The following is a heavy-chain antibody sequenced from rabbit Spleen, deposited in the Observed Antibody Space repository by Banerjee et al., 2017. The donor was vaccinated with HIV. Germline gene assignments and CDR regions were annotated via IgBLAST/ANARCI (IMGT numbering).Heavy chain of an antibody. CDR3: ARRTNDGAYFAL. V-gene: IGHV1S40*01. CDR2: IYSAGSGNT. CDR1: GFSFSSGYD. Sequence: QSLEESGGDLVKPGASLTLTCTASGFSFSSGYDMCWVRQAPGKGLEWIGCIYSAGSGNTNYASWAKGRFTISKTSSTTVTLQMTSLAAADTATYFCARRTNDGAYFALWGPGTLVTVS. D-gene: IGHD2-1*01. J-gene: IGHJ4*01.